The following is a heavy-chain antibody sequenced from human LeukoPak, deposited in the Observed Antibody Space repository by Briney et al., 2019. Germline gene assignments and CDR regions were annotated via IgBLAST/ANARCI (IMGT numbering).Heavy chain of an antibody. CDR1: GGSISSSSYY. Sequence: PSETLSLTCTVSGGSISSSSYYWGWIRQPPGKGLEWIGSICYSGSTYYNPSLKSRATISVDTSKNQFSLKLSSVTAADTAVYYCARERYYDILTGYYYYYYMDVWGKGTTVTVSS. CDR2: ICYSGST. V-gene: IGHV4-39*07. CDR3: ARERYYDILTGYYYYYYMDV. D-gene: IGHD3-9*01. J-gene: IGHJ6*03.